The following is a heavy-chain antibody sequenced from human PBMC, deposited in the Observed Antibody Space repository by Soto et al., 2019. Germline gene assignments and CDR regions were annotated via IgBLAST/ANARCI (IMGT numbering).Heavy chain of an antibody. D-gene: IGHD4-17*01. V-gene: IGHV4-39*01. CDR1: GGSISSNTYY. J-gene: IGHJ6*02. Sequence: QLQLQESGPGLVKPSETLSLTCTVSGGSISSNTYYWGWFRQSPGKGLEWIGSISYSGSTYYNPSPKSRVTMSVDTSKDQFSLKLSSVTAADTALYYCARRDYGDYYYYGMDVWGQGTTVTVSS. CDR3: ARRDYGDYYYYGMDV. CDR2: ISYSGST.